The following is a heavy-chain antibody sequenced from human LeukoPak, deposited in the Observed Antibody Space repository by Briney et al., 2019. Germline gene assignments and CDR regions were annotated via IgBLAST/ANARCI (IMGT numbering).Heavy chain of an antibody. J-gene: IGHJ5*02. CDR2: IYKSGST. CDR1: GGSFSGYY. D-gene: IGHD6-13*01. CDR3: ARRLGSSWDGFKLDP. V-gene: IGHV4-34*01. Sequence: PSETLSLTCAAYGGSFSGYYWGWIRQPPGKGLQWIASIYKSGSTYYNPSLKSRVTISVDTPKNQFSLKLSSVTAADTAVYYCARRLGSSWDGFKLDPWGQGALVTVSS.